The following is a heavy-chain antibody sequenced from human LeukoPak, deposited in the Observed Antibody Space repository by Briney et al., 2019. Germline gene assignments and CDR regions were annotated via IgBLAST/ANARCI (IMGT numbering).Heavy chain of an antibody. CDR2: ISWNSGSI. V-gene: IGHV3-9*01. CDR1: GFTFDDYA. CDR3: ATNMVRGVLGY. D-gene: IGHD3-10*01. Sequence: PGGSLRLSCAASGFTFDDYAMHWLRQAPGKGLEWVSGISWNSGSIGYADSVKGRFTISRDNAKNSLYLQMNSLRAEDTALYYCATNMVRGVLGYWGQRTLVTVSS. J-gene: IGHJ4*02.